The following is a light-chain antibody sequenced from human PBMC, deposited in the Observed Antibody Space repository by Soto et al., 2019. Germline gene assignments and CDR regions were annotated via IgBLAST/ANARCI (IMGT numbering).Light chain of an antibody. J-gene: IGLJ3*02. Sequence: QSVLTQPPSVSGAPGQRVTISCTGGSSNIGAGYDVHWYQQLPGTAPKLLVSGNTNRPSGVPDRFSGSKSGTSASLAITGLRAEDEADYYCQSFDSSLSGWVFGGGTQLTVL. CDR2: GNT. V-gene: IGLV1-40*01. CDR3: QSFDSSLSGWV. CDR1: SSNIGAGYD.